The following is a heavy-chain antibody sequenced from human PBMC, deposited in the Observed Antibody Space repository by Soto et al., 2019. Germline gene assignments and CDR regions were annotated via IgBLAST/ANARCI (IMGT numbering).Heavy chain of an antibody. D-gene: IGHD3-10*01. CDR3: ARKNYGAESYYTYYYAMDV. CDR2: IDPTDSNT. CDR1: GYSFTTYW. Sequence: GESLKISCKGSGYSFTTYWISWVRQKPGKGLEWMGRIDPTDSNTNYSPSLQGHVTISVDKSISTAYLQWSSLKASDTAMYYCARKNYGAESYYTYYYAMDVWGQETTVTVS. V-gene: IGHV5-10-1*01. J-gene: IGHJ6*02.